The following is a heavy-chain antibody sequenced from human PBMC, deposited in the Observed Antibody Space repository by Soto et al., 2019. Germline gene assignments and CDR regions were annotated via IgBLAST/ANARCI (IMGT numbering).Heavy chain of an antibody. Sequence: PSETLSLTCTVSGGSISSYYWSWIRQPPGKGLEWIGYTYYSGSTNYNPSLKSRVTISVDTSKNQFSLKLSSVTAADTAVYYCARDRSLRYFDWPAGMDVWGQGTTVTVSS. D-gene: IGHD3-9*01. CDR3: ARDRSLRYFDWPAGMDV. V-gene: IGHV4-59*01. CDR2: TYYSGST. CDR1: GGSISSYY. J-gene: IGHJ6*02.